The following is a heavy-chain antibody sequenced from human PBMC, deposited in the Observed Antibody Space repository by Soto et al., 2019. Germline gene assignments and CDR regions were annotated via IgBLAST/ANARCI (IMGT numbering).Heavy chain of an antibody. V-gene: IGHV3-53*01. J-gene: IGHJ6*02. D-gene: IGHD3-16*01. CDR1: GFTVNKNY. CDR3: ARDGGFGMDV. Sequence: GGSLRLSCAASGFTVNKNYMTWVRQAPGKGLEWVSLIYSGGSTFYADSVKGRFTISRDISKNTVFLQMNGLRAEDTAVYYCARDGGFGMDVWGQGTTVTVSS. CDR2: IYSGGST.